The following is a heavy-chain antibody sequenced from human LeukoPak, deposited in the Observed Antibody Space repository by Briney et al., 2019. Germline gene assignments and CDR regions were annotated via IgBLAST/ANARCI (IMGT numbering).Heavy chain of an antibody. V-gene: IGHV1-18*01. CDR3: ARVGSYCTSTSCFDY. D-gene: IGHD2-2*01. CDR2: ISAYNGNT. J-gene: IGHJ4*02. CDR1: GYTFTSYG. Sequence: ASVKVSCKASGYTFTSYGVSWARQAPGQGLEWMGWISAYNGNTNYAQKVQGRVTMTADTSTSAAYMELRSLTSDDTAVYYCARVGSYCTSTSCFDYWGQGTLVTVSS.